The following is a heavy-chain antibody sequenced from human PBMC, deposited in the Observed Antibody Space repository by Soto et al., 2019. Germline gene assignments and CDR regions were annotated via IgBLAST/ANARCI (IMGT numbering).Heavy chain of an antibody. Sequence: EVQLVESGGGLVQPGGSLRLSCAASGFTFSSYWMTWVRQVPGKGLEWVAYINPDGSAKSSVTSVKGRFTFSRDNAKKSLYLQMNSLTAEDTAVYYCANRHTGNVAFHIWGQGTMVTVSS. J-gene: IGHJ3*02. CDR1: GFTFSSYW. CDR3: ANRHTGNVAFHI. D-gene: IGHD4-4*01. V-gene: IGHV3-7*01. CDR2: INPDGSAK.